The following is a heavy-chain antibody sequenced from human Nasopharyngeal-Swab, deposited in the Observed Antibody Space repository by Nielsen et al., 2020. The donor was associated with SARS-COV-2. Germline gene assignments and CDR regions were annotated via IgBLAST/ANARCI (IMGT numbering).Heavy chain of an antibody. J-gene: IGHJ4*02. Sequence: GESLKISCAASGFTFSEYYMSWIRQAPGKGLEWVSYISSSGSTIYYADSVKGRFTISRDNAKNSLYLQMNSLRAEDTAVYYCARYGGIQILTGYFDYWGPGTLVTVSS. V-gene: IGHV3-11*04. CDR1: GFTFSEYY. CDR3: ARYGGIQILTGYFDY. D-gene: IGHD3-9*01. CDR2: ISSSGSTI.